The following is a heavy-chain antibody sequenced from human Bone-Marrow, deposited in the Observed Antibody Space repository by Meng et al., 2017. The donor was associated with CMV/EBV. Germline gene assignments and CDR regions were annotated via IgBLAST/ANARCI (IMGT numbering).Heavy chain of an antibody. V-gene: IGHV3-21*01. Sequence: GGSLRLTCAASGFTFSSYSRNWVRQAPGKGLEWVSYLSSSSSYIYYADAVKGRFTISRDNAKNSLYLQMNSLRAEDMAVYYCARESSSWYNYWGQGTLVTVSS. D-gene: IGHD6-13*01. CDR3: ARESSSWYNY. CDR1: GFTFSSYS. J-gene: IGHJ4*02. CDR2: LSSSSSYI.